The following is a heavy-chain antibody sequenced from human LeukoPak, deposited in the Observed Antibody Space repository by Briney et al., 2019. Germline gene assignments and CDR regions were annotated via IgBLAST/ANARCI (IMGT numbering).Heavy chain of an antibody. J-gene: IGHJ4*02. CDR3: ARESATFDY. CDR1: GFTFSRNA. V-gene: IGHV3-23*01. Sequence: GGSLRLSCAASGFTFSRNAMSWVRQAPGKGLEWVSAISGSGGSTYHADSVKGRFTIFRDNSKNTLYLQMNSLRAEDTAVYYCARESATFDYWGQGTLVTVSS. CDR2: ISGSGGST.